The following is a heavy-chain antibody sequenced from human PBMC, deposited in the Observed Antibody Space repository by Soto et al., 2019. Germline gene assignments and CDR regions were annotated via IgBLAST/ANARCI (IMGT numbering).Heavy chain of an antibody. D-gene: IGHD2-8*01. J-gene: IGHJ6*02. Sequence: QVHLVESGGGMVQPGGSLRLSCTPSGFTFRNYGLHWVRQAPGKGLEWVALISYDGDNKYYTDSARGRLTVSRDNFKNTLFLQMDRLRPEETAVYYCVKKIMGYAANSDAMDVWGQGTTVTVS. CDR3: VKKIMGYAANSDAMDV. V-gene: IGHV3-30*19. CDR2: ISYDGDNK. CDR1: GFTFRNYG.